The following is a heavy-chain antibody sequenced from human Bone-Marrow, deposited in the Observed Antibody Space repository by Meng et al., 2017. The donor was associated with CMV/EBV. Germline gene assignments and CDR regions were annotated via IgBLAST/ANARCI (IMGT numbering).Heavy chain of an antibody. J-gene: IGHJ6*02. V-gene: IGHV3-21*01. CDR2: ISSSSSYI. Sequence: GESLKISCAASGFTFSSYSMNWVRQAPGKGLEWVSSISSSSSYIYYADSVKGRFTISRDNAKNSLYLQMNSLRAEDTAVYYCARLRSYCSSTSCYTDYYYYYGMDVWGQGTTVTVSS. CDR3: ARLRSYCSSTSCYTDYYYYYGMDV. D-gene: IGHD2-2*02. CDR1: GFTFSSYS.